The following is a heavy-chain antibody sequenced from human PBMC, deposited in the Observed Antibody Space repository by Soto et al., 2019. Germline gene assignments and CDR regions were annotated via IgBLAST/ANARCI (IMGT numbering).Heavy chain of an antibody. J-gene: IGHJ5*02. V-gene: IGHV3-30*18. CDR3: AKDNGLFECLPDNSFDP. Sequence: QVQLLESGGGVVQPGKSLRLSCAASGFTFSSNGMHWVRQAPGKGLEWVAGISCDGKNTYNAESVKGRLTISRDNSKNMLYLQMNSLRPEDTAISYCAKDNGLFECLPDNSFDPCGQGTPVTVSS. D-gene: IGHD3-3*01. CDR1: GFTFSSNG. CDR2: ISCDGKNT.